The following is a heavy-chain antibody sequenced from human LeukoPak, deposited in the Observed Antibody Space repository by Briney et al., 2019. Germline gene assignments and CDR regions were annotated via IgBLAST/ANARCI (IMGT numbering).Heavy chain of an antibody. V-gene: IGHV1-69*04. J-gene: IGHJ4*02. CDR1: GGTFSSYA. CDR2: IIPILGIA. D-gene: IGHD3-22*01. Sequence: VASVKVSCEASGGTFSSYAISWVRQAPGQGLEWMGRIIPILGIANYAQKFQGRVTITADKSTSTAYMELSSLRSEDTAVYYCARDYPRGNYYDSSGYLGWGQGTLVTVSS. CDR3: ARDYPRGNYYDSSGYLG.